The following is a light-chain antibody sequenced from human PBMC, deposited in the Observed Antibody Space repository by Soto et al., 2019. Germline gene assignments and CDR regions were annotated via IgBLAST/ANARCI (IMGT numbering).Light chain of an antibody. V-gene: IGLV2-14*01. CDR2: DVS. CDR3: SSYTSSITRV. CDR1: SSDVGGYNY. Sequence: QSALTQPASVSGSPGQSITISCTGTSSDVGGYNYVSWYQQHPGKAPKLMIYDVSNRPSGVSNRFSGSKSGNTASLTISGLQAEDEADYYCSSYTSSITRVFGTGTKLTVL. J-gene: IGLJ1*01.